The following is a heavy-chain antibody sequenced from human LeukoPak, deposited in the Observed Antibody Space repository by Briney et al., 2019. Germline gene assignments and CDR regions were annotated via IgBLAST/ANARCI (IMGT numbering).Heavy chain of an antibody. J-gene: IGHJ3*02. CDR3: ARELKGKIVGATREVGAFDI. D-gene: IGHD1-26*01. CDR1: GFTFSSYW. CDR2: IKQDGSEK. V-gene: IGHV3-7*01. Sequence: GGSLRLSCAASGFTFSSYWMSWVRQAPGKGLEWVANIKQDGSEKYYVDSVKGRFTISRDNAKNSLYLQMNSLRAEDTAVYYCARELKGKIVGATREVGAFDIWGQGTMVTVSS.